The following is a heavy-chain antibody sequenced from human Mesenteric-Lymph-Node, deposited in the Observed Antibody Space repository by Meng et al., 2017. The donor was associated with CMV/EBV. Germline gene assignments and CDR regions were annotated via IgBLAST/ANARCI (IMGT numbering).Heavy chain of an antibody. D-gene: IGHD6-19*01. Sequence: QRRESGPVQGNPSETRPLNWTVSGASSGSFYYWGRIRQPPGRGLEWIGSLHYTGSTYYIPSLKSRVTVSVDTSKNQFSLRLTSVTAADTAVYYCARPFPSWQSPRLDPFGAWGQGTLVTVSS. CDR1: GASSGSFYY. CDR2: LHYTGST. J-gene: IGHJ5*02. V-gene: IGHV4-39*01. CDR3: ARPFPSWQSPRLDPFGA.